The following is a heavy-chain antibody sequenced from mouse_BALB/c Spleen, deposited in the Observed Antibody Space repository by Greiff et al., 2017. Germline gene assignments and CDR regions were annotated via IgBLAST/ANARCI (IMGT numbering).Heavy chain of an antibody. CDR1: GFNIKDTY. Sequence: EVQLQQSGAELVKPGASVKLSCTASGFNIKDTYMHWVKQRPEQDLEWIGRIDPANGNTKYDPKFQGKATITADTSSNTAYLQLSSLTSEDTAVYYCAREVDGSYFLYAMDYWGQGTSVTVSA. D-gene: IGHD2-3*01. J-gene: IGHJ4*01. CDR2: IDPANGNT. CDR3: AREVDGSYFLYAMDY. V-gene: IGHV14-3*02.